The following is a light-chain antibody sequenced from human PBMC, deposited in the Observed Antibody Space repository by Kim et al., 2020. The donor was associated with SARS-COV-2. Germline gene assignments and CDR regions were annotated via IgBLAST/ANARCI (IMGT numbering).Light chain of an antibody. J-gene: IGKJ1*01. CDR1: QSVSSSY. CDR3: QQYDSSRT. Sequence: LSPGERATRSCRASQSVSSSYLAWYQQKPGQAPRLLIYGASSRATGIPDRFSSSGSGTDFTITISRLEHEDFAVYYCQQYDSSRTFGQGTKVEIK. V-gene: IGKV3-20*01. CDR2: GAS.